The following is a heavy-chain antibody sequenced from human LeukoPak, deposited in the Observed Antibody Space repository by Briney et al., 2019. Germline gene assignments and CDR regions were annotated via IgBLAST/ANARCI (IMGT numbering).Heavy chain of an antibody. CDR2: IYDSGST. J-gene: IGHJ6*02. CDR1: GGSISSYY. D-gene: IGHD6-13*01. Sequence: SETLSLTCTVSGGSISSYYWSWIRQPPGKGLEWIGYIYDSGSTNYNPSLKSRVTISMDTSKNQFSLKLSSVTAADTAVYYCARTKGYSSSTVLGVWGQGTTVTVSS. CDR3: ARTKGYSSSTVLGV. V-gene: IGHV4-59*08.